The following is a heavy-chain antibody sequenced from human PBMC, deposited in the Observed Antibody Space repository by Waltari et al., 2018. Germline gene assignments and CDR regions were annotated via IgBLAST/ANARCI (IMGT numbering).Heavy chain of an antibody. Sequence: QLQLQESGPGLVKPSETLSPTCTVSGGSISSSIYYWGWIPPSTGKGLEWIGSIYYSGSTYYNPTLKSRVTISGDTSKNQFSLKLSSVTAADTAVYYCARHWKKSGYRFDPWGQGTLVTVSS. CDR3: ARHWKKSGYRFDP. CDR1: GGSISSSIYY. D-gene: IGHD5-12*01. V-gene: IGHV4-39*01. J-gene: IGHJ5*02. CDR2: IYYSGST.